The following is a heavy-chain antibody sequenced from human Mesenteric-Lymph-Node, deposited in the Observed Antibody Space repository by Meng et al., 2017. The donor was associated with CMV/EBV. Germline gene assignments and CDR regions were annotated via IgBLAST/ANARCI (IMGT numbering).Heavy chain of an antibody. V-gene: IGHV3-23*01. J-gene: IGHJ4*02. CDR2: ISGSGDNT. D-gene: IGHD3-10*01. Sequence: FTFRSYAMTWVRQAPGKGLEWVSTISGSGDNTYYADSVKGRFTISRANSKNTLYLQMNSLRAGDTAVYYCARNWDYYASGSHDYPLDYWGQGTLVTVSS. CDR3: ARNWDYYASGSHDYPLDY. CDR1: FTFRSYA.